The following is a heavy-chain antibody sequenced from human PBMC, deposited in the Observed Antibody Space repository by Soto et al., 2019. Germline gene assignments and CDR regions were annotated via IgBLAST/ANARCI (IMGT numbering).Heavy chain of an antibody. CDR2: INHSGST. CDR3: GRAYYCGGASCQTGGDMDV. CDR1: GGSFSGYY. J-gene: IGHJ6*02. V-gene: IGHV4-34*01. Sequence: SETLSLTCAVYGGSFSGYYWSWIRQPPGKGLEWIGEINHSGSTNYNRSLKSRVTISVDTSKNQFSLKLSSVTAADTAGYYCGRAYYCGGASCQTGGDMDVGGQGTTV. D-gene: IGHD2-21*01.